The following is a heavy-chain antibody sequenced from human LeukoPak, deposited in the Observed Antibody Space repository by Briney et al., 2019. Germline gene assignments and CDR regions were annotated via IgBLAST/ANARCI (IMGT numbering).Heavy chain of an antibody. V-gene: IGHV7-4-1*02. CDR3: ARNYYGSGSYFYYYYGMDV. J-gene: IGHJ6*02. CDR2: INTNTGNP. D-gene: IGHD3-10*01. Sequence: ASVKVSCKASGYTFISYAMNWVRQAPGQGLEWMGWINTNTGNPTYAQGFTGRFVFSLDTSVSTAYLQISSLKAEDTAVYYCARNYYGSGSYFYYYYGMDVWGQGTTVTVSS. CDR1: GYTFISYA.